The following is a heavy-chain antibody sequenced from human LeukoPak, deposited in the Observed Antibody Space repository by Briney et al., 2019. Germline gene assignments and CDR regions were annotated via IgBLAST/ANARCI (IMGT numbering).Heavy chain of an antibody. J-gene: IGHJ6*03. CDR1: RDSISSGAHY. CDR3: AREIGATYYYYYMDV. Sequence: PSQTLSLTCTLSRDSISSGAHYWSWIRQHPGKGLEWIGYIYTSGSTNYNPSLKSRVTISVDTSKNQFSLKLSSVTAADTAVYYCAREIGATYYYYYMDVWGKGTTVTVSS. D-gene: IGHD3-10*01. V-gene: IGHV4-31*03. CDR2: IYTSGST.